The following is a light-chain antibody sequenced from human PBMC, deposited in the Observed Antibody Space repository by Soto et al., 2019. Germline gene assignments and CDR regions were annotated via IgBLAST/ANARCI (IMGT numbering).Light chain of an antibody. V-gene: IGLV2-14*01. CDR3: SSYTSDNRSYV. CDR2: EVS. Sequence: QSVLTQPASVSGSPGQSITISCTGTSSDVGGYNSVSWFQQHPGKAPQLIIYEVSNRPSGVSNRFSGSKSGNTASLTISGLQAEDEAHYYCSSYTSDNRSYVFGTGTKLTVL. J-gene: IGLJ1*01. CDR1: SSDVGGYNS.